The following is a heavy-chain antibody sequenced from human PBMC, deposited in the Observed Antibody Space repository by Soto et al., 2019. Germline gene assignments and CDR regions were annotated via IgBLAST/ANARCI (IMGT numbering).Heavy chain of an antibody. CDR1: GFSFSRHG. CDR2: IWHDASNR. J-gene: IGHJ6*02. Sequence: QAQLVESGGGVVQPGRSLRLSCAASGFSFSRHGMNWVRQAPGKGLDWVAVIWHDASNRYYADSVKGRFTISRDNSRNTLYLQINRLTADDTATYYCATTAPLTTDYAMDLWGQGTTVTVSS. D-gene: IGHD5-18*01. CDR3: ATTAPLTTDYAMDL. V-gene: IGHV3-33*01.